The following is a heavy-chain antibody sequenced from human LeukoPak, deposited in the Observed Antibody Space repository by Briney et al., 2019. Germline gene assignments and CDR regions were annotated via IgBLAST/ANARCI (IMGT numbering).Heavy chain of an antibody. CDR1: GFTFSSYE. CDR2: ISSSGSTI. V-gene: IGHV3-48*03. J-gene: IGHJ4*02. Sequence: GGSLRLSCAASGFTFSSYEMNWVRQAPGKGLEWVSYISSSGSTIYYADSVKGRFTISRDNAKNSLYLQMNSLRAEDTAVYYCARESFAARWDWGQGTLVTVSS. D-gene: IGHD6-6*01. CDR3: ARESFAARWD.